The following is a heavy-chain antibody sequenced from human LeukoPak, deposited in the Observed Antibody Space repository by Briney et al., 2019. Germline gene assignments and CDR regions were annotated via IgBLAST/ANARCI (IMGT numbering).Heavy chain of an antibody. CDR2: IYYSGST. CDR3: ARHRTAAAELDY. J-gene: IGHJ4*02. CDR1: DYSISSGYY. D-gene: IGHD6-13*01. V-gene: IGHV4-38-2*01. Sequence: SETLSLTCAVSDYSISSGYYWGWIRQPPGKGLEWIGSIYYSGSTDYNPTLKSRVTLSVDPSKNQFSLKLSSVTAADTAVYYCARHRTAAAELDYWGQGTLVTVSS.